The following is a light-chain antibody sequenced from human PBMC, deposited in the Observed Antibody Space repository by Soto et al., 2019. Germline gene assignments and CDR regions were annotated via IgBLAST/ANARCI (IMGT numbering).Light chain of an antibody. J-gene: IGKJ1*01. CDR3: QQTDITPQT. CDR1: QSSRNY. CDR2: AAS. V-gene: IGKV1-39*01. Sequence: IQMTQSPSSLSASVGDRVTIYCRASQSSRNYVSWYQQKPGTAPKLLIRAASTLQSGVQSRFSGSGSGTDCTLTLSSLQIEDFETYFCQQTDITPQTFGQG.